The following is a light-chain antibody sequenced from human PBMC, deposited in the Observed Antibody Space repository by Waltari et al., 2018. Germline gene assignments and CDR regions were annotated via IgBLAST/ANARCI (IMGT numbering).Light chain of an antibody. Sequence: DIQMTQSPSSLPASVGDRVTITCRSSQSISNYLNWYQHKPGEAPKLLVYVASNLQRGVPSRFSGSGSETDFTLTISSLQLEDFATYYCQQYNSYSYTFGQGTKLEIK. CDR2: VAS. J-gene: IGKJ2*01. CDR1: QSISNY. CDR3: QQYNSYSYT. V-gene: IGKV1-39*01.